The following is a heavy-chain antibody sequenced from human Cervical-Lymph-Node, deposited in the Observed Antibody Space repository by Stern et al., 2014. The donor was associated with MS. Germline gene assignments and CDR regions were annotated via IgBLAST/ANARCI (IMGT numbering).Heavy chain of an antibody. CDR3: TRDGFNYASYLDY. CDR2: ISTYNGNT. V-gene: IGHV1-18*01. CDR1: GYTFTAHG. D-gene: IGHD5-18*01. Sequence: QVQLVQSGPEVKKPGASVKVSCQASGYTFTAHGISWVRQAPGQGLEWMAWISTYNGNTKLAQKFQGRVTLTTDTSTRTAFMELKSLASDDTAVYYCTRDGFNYASYLDYWGQGSLVTVSS. J-gene: IGHJ4*02.